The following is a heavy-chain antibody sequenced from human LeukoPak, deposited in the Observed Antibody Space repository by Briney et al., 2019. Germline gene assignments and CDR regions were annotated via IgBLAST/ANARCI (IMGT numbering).Heavy chain of an antibody. CDR2: ISGSGGST. J-gene: IGHJ4*02. CDR1: GFTFSTYA. D-gene: IGHD3-22*01. V-gene: IGHV3-23*01. Sequence: EGSLRLSCAASGFTFSTYAMSWVRQAPGKGLEWFSAISGSGGSTYYADYVKGRFTISRDNSKNTLYLQMNSLRAEDTAVYYCANSRKYYDSSGYYYGGFDYWGQGTLVTVSS. CDR3: ANSRKYYDSSGYYYGGFDY.